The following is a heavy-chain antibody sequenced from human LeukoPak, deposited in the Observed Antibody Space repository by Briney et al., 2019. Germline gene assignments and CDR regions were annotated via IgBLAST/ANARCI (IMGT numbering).Heavy chain of an antibody. D-gene: IGHD4-17*01. Sequence: SETLSLTCTVSGYSISSGYYWGWIRQPPGKGLEWIGSIYHSGSTYYNPSLKSRVTISVDTSKNQFSLKLSSVTAADTAVYYCAPGLPYGDFDFDPWGQGTLVTVSS. CDR3: APGLPYGDFDFDP. CDR1: GYSISSGYY. V-gene: IGHV4-38-2*02. CDR2: IYHSGST. J-gene: IGHJ5*02.